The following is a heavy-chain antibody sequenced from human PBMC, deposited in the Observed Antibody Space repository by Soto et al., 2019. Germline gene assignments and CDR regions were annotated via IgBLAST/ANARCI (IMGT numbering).Heavy chain of an antibody. J-gene: IGHJ4*02. Sequence: EVQLLESGGGLVQPGGSLRLSCAASGFTFSSYAMSWVRQAPGKGLEWVSGISGSGGSTYHADSVKGRFTISRDNSKNTLYLQMNSLRAEDTAVYYCAKGGHSSSWALFEYWGQGTPVTVSS. CDR2: ISGSGGST. V-gene: IGHV3-23*01. CDR1: GFTFSSYA. D-gene: IGHD6-13*01. CDR3: AKGGHSSSWALFEY.